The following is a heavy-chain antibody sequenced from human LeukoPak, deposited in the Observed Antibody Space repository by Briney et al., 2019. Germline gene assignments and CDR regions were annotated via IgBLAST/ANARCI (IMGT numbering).Heavy chain of an antibody. CDR1: GFTFSSYG. J-gene: IGHJ6*03. CDR3: ARAGATTYYYYYMDV. Sequence: PGGSLRLSCAASGFTFSSYGMSWVRQAPGKGLEWVSAISGSGGSTYYADSVKGRFTISRDNAKNSLYLQMNSLRAEDTAVYYCARAGATTYYYYYMDVWGKGTTVTVSS. D-gene: IGHD1-26*01. V-gene: IGHV3-23*01. CDR2: ISGSGGST.